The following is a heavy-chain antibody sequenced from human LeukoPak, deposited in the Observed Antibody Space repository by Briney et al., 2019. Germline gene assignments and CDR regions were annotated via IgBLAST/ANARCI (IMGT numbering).Heavy chain of an antibody. D-gene: IGHD6-13*01. CDR1: GFTFSSYS. J-gene: IGHJ4*02. Sequence: PGGSLRLSCAASGFTFSSYSMNWVRQAPGKGLEWVSSISSSSSYIYYADSVRGRFTISRDNAKNSLYLQMNSLRAEDTAVYYCARDRDSSKIDYWGQGTLVTVSS. CDR2: ISSSSSYI. V-gene: IGHV3-21*01. CDR3: ARDRDSSKIDY.